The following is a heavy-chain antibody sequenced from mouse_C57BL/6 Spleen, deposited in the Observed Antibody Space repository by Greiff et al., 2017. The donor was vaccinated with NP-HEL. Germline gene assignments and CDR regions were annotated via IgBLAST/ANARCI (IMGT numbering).Heavy chain of an antibody. D-gene: IGHD1-1*01. J-gene: IGHJ2*01. CDR1: GFTFSDYY. CDR2: INYDGSST. Sequence: EVMLVESEGGLVQPGSSMKLSCTASGFTFSDYYMAWVRQVPEKGLEWVANINYDGSSTYYLDSLKSRFIISRDNAKNILYLQMSSLKSEDTATYYCAREGLLRSFDYWGQGTTLTVSS. CDR3: AREGLLRSFDY. V-gene: IGHV5-16*01.